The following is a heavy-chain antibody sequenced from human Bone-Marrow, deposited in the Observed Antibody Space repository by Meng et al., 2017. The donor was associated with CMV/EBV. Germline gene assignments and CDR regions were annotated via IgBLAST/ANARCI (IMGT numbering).Heavy chain of an antibody. V-gene: IGHV4-30-4*08. CDR3: ARTTVTTGGWFDP. CDR2: IYYSGNT. J-gene: IGHJ5*02. Sequence: LRLSCTVSGGSISSDDYYWSWIRQPPGKGLEWVGYIYYSGNTYYNPSLKSRLTISVDTSKNQFSLKLNSVTAADTALNYCARTTVTTGGWFDPWGQGTLVTVSS. D-gene: IGHD4-17*01. CDR1: GGSISSDDYY.